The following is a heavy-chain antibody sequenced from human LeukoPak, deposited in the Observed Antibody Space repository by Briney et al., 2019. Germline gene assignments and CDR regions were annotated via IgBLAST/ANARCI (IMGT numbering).Heavy chain of an antibody. V-gene: IGHV1-24*01. CDR3: STVGGSQMDDAFDI. CDR2: FDPEDGET. CDR1: GYTLTELS. D-gene: IGHD1-26*01. Sequence: GASVKVSCKVSGYTLTELSMHWVRQAPGKGLEWMGGFDPEDGETIYAQKFQGRVTMTEDTSTSTAYMELRSLRSDDTAVYYCSTVGGSQMDDAFDIWGQGTMVTVSS. J-gene: IGHJ3*02.